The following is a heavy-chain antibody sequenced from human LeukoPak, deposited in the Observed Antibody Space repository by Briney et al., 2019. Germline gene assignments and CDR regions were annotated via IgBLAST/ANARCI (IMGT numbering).Heavy chain of an antibody. J-gene: IGHJ6*04. V-gene: IGHV3-48*04. CDR1: GFTFSSYG. D-gene: IGHD3-10*02. Sequence: GGTLRLSCAASGFTFSSYGMSWVRQAPGKGLEWVSYISSSGSTIYYADSVKGRFTISRDIAKNSLYLQMNSLRAEDTAVYYCAELGITMIGGVWGKGTTVTISS. CDR3: AELGITMIGGV. CDR2: ISSSGSTI.